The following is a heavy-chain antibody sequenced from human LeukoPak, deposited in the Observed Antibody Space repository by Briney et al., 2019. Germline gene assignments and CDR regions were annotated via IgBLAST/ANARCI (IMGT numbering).Heavy chain of an antibody. D-gene: IGHD3-9*01. J-gene: IGHJ4*02. CDR3: ARDRLRYFDWLLGVPDY. CDR2: INPNSGGT. V-gene: IGHV1-2*02. CDR1: GYTFTGYY. Sequence: ASVKVSCKASGYTFTGYYMHWVRQAPGQGLEWMGWINPNSGGTNYAQKFQGRVTMTRDTSISTAYMELSRLRSDDTAVYYCARDRLRYFDWLLGVPDYWGQGTLVTVSS.